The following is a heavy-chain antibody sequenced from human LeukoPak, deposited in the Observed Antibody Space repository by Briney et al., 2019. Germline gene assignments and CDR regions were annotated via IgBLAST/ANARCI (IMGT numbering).Heavy chain of an antibody. CDR3: ARIEHHDCSSCYRALDF. D-gene: IGHD2-2*02. V-gene: IGHV3-7*01. CDR2: MKHDESEK. J-gene: IGHJ4*02. Sequence: GGSLRLSCVASGITFSKYWMCWVRQAPGKGLEWVASMKHDESEKYYVDSVKGRFTISRDNAKNSVYLEMNSLRVEDTAVYYCARIEHHDCSSCYRALDFWGQGTLVPVSS. CDR1: GITFSKYW.